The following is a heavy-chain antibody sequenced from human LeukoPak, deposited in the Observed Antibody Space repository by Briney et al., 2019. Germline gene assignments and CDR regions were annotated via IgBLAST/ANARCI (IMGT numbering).Heavy chain of an antibody. CDR1: GGSFSSYY. CDR2: INHRGDT. D-gene: IGHD1-1*01. J-gene: IGHJ4*03. CDR3: ARGPTISETGYFDY. V-gene: IGHV4-34*01. Sequence: SETLSLTCAVYGGSFSSYYWSWIRQSPGKGLEWIAEINHRGDTNYNPSVKSRVTISVDTSKNQFPLKVTSLTAADTAVYYCARGPTISETGYFDYWGQGTLVTVSS.